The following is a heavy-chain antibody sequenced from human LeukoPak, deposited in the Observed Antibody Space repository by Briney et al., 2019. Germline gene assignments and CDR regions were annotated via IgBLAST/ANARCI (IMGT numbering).Heavy chain of an antibody. V-gene: IGHV3-7*01. J-gene: IGHJ5*02. D-gene: IGHD6-13*01. CDR1: GFTFSSYG. CDR3: ARDNGDSSSWYFPNWFDP. Sequence: GGSLRLSCAASGFTFSSYGMSWVRQAPGKGLEWVANIKQDGSEKYYVDSVKGRFTISRDNAKNSLYLQMNSLRAEDTAVYYCARDNGDSSSWYFPNWFDPWGQGTLVTVSS. CDR2: IKQDGSEK.